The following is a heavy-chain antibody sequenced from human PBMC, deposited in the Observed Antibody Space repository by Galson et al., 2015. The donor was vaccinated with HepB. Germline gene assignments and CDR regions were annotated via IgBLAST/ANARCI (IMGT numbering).Heavy chain of an antibody. CDR3: ATARYSTSPPDN. Sequence: SVKVSCKASGYTFINFGISWVRQAPGQGLEWMAWISAYNGNTDYAQKFQGRVTMTTDTSTSTAYMEVRGLTSDDTALYYCATARYSTSPPDNWGQGTLVTVSS. D-gene: IGHD6-6*01. J-gene: IGHJ4*02. CDR1: GYTFINFG. V-gene: IGHV1-18*01. CDR2: ISAYNGNT.